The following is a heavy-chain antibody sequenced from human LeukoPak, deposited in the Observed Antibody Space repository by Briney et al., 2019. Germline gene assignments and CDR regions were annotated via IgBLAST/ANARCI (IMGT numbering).Heavy chain of an antibody. V-gene: IGHV1-2*02. CDR2: INPNSGGT. CDR3: ARVTATAYSDY. CDR1: VYTFTGYY. D-gene: IGHD4-17*01. Sequence: ASVSVSFKASVYTFTGYYMHWVRQAPGQGREWMGWINPNSGGTNYAQKFQGRVTMTRDTSISTAYMELSRLRSDDTAVYYCARVTATAYSDYWGQGTLVTVSS. J-gene: IGHJ4*02.